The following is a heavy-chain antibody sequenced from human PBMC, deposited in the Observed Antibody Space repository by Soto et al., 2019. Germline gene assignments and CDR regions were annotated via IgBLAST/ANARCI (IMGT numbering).Heavy chain of an antibody. CDR2: IYNSGTT. CDR1: GGSVSSGNYV. J-gene: IGHJ5*02. CDR3: AKGPGSIVVVTAIPRGYNWFDP. Sequence: QVQLQESGPGLVKPSETLSLTCSVSGGSVSSGNYVWSWIRQSPGKGLEWIGYIYNSGTTNYNPSLKSRVIISLDTSENQFSLKLSSVTAADTAVYYCAKGPGSIVVVTAIPRGYNWFDPWGQGTLVTVSS. D-gene: IGHD2-21*02. V-gene: IGHV4-61*01.